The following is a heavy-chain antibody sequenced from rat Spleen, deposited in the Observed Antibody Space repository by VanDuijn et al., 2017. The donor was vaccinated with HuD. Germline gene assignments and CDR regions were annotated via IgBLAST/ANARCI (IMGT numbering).Heavy chain of an antibody. D-gene: IGHD1-6*01. Sequence: EVQLVESGGGLVQPGRSMKLSCGASGFTFSDYYMAWVRQAPTKGLEWVATISYDGSSTYYRDSVKGRFTVSRDNAKSTLYLQMDSLRSEDTATYYCARQDFMDAWGQGASVTVSS. V-gene: IGHV5-7*01. CDR3: ARQDFMDA. CDR2: ISYDGSST. J-gene: IGHJ4*01. CDR1: GFTFSDYY.